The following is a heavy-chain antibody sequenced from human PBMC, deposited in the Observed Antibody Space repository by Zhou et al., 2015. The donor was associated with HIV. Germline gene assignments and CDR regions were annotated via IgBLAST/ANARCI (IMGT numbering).Heavy chain of an antibody. CDR1: GFTFRDFY. CDR2: ISGIGTATTI. J-gene: IGHJ4*02. V-gene: IGHV3-11*01. D-gene: IGHD3-22*01. Sequence: QVQLVESGGGLVKPGGSLRLSCAASGFTFRDFYMSWIRQAPGKGLEWVSNISGIGTATTIYYAVSVKGRFTISRDNAKNSLYLQMNSLRAEDTAVYYCARSNYDSSGFFDYWGQGTLVTVSS. CDR3: ARSNYDSSGFFDY.